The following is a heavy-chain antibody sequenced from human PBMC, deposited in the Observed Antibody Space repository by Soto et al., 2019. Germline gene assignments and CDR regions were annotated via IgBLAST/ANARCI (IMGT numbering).Heavy chain of an antibody. CDR2: ISSGSSYI. CDR1: GFTFSGCS. J-gene: IGHJ4*02. D-gene: IGHD6-6*01. CDR3: ASRPFGSIAARRDY. V-gene: IGHV3-21*01. Sequence: PGGSLRLSCAASGFTFSGCSMNWVRQAPGKGLEWVSSISSGSSYIYYADSVKGRFTISRDNAKNSLFLQMNSLRAEDTAVYYCASRPFGSIAARRDYWGQGTLVTVSS.